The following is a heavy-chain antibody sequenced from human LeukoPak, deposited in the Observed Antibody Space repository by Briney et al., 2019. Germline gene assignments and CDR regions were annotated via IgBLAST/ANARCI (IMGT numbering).Heavy chain of an antibody. CDR3: ARGLWSAHRREYYFDS. D-gene: IGHD3-3*01. CDR1: GYTFTSYT. Sequence: ASVKGSCKASGYTFTSYTMHWVRQAPGQSLEWMGWINVGNGNTKYLQKFQGRVTITRDTSASTACMELSSLTSEDTAVYFCARGLWSAHRREYYFDSWGQGTLVTVSS. CDR2: INVGNGNT. V-gene: IGHV1-3*01. J-gene: IGHJ4*02.